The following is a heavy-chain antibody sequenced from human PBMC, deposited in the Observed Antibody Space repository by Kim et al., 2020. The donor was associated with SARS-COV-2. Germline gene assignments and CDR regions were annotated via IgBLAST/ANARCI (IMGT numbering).Heavy chain of an antibody. Sequence: GGSLRLSCAASGFSFGGYDMHWVRQAPGEGPEWVAKISFDGKNSEYVESVRGRFTISRDNFKSTLYLQLNSLRPEDSAVYYCARDLSYSSTYFGYWGQGTLVSVSA. J-gene: IGHJ4*02. CDR2: ISFDGKNS. CDR1: GFSFGGYD. CDR3: ARDLSYSSTYFGY. V-gene: IGHV3-30*03. D-gene: IGHD6-6*01.